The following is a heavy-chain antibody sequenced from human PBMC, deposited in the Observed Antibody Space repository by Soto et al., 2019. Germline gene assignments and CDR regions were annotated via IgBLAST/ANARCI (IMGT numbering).Heavy chain of an antibody. CDR1: GGSISSYY. J-gene: IGHJ4*02. Sequence: QVQLQESGPGLVKPSETLSLTCTVSGGSISSYYWSWIRQPPGKGLEWIGYIYDSGSTNYNPSLKSRVTISVDTSKEQFSLKLTSVTAADTAVYYCAAPPRYWGKGTLVTVSS. D-gene: IGHD6-6*01. CDR2: IYDSGST. CDR3: AAPPRY. V-gene: IGHV4-59*01.